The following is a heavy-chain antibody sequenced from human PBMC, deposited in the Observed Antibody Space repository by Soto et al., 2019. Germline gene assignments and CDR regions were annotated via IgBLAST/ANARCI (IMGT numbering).Heavy chain of an antibody. J-gene: IGHJ4*02. CDR3: AKARGFDY. CDR1: GFTFSSYG. Sequence: QVQLVESGGGVVQPGRSLRLSCAASGFTFSSYGMHWVRQAPGKGPEWVAVISYDGSNKYYADSVKGRFTISRDNSKNTLYLQMNSLRAEDTAVYYCAKARGFDYWGQGTLVTVSS. CDR2: ISYDGSNK. D-gene: IGHD3-16*01. V-gene: IGHV3-30*18.